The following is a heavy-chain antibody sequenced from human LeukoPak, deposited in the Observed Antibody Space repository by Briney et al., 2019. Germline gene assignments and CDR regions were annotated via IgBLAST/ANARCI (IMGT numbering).Heavy chain of an antibody. J-gene: IGHJ4*02. V-gene: IGHV3-21*01. CDR2: ISSSSTYI. CDR3: ASYIVVVTARVPL. Sequence: PGGSLRLSCAASGFTFSSYSMNWVRQAPGKGLEWVSSISSSSTYIYYADSVKGRFTISRDNSKNTLYLQMNSLRAEDTAVYYCASYIVVVTARVPLWGQGTLVTVSS. D-gene: IGHD2-21*02. CDR1: GFTFSSYS.